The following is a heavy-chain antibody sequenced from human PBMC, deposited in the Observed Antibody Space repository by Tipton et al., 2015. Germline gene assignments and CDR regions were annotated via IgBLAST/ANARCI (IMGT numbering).Heavy chain of an antibody. D-gene: IGHD3-16*01. CDR2: TIPILNTA. CDR1: GDTFSRYA. J-gene: IGHJ6*02. V-gene: IGHV1-69*01. CDR3: ARDVMITFGGVMDV. Sequence: QSGAEVKKPGSSVKVSCKASGDTFSRYAISWVRQAPGQGLEWMGGTIPILNTAKYGQKFQGRVTITADESTSTAYMELSSLRSEDTAVYYCARDVMITFGGVMDVWGQRTRVTVSS.